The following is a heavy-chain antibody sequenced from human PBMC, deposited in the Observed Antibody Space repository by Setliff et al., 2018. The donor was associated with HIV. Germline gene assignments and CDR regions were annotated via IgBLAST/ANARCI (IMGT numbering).Heavy chain of an antibody. CDR2: ISAYNGNT. V-gene: IGHV1-18*01. Sequence: GASVKVSCKASGYTFTSYGISWVRQAPGQGLEWMGWISAYNGNTNYAQKPQGRVTMTTDTSTSTAYMELRSLRPDDTAVYYCAGDSLPYSSGPLHYYYYMDVWGKGTTVTVSS. D-gene: IGHD6-19*01. J-gene: IGHJ6*03. CDR3: AGDSLPYSSGPLHYYYYMDV. CDR1: GYTFTSYG.